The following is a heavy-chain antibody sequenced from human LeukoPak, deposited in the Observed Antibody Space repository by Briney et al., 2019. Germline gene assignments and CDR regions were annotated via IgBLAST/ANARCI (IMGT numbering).Heavy chain of an antibody. CDR1: GFTFRSYS. Sequence: PGGSLRLSCAASGFTFRSYSMHWVRQAPGKGLEWVSSINSRGNDKYYAESVKGRFTISRDNAKNSLYLQMNNLRVEDTAVYYCAREGSIVPHQDLDCWGQGSLVTVSS. D-gene: IGHD2-21*01. V-gene: IGHV3-21*01. CDR3: AREGSIVPHQDLDC. J-gene: IGHJ4*02. CDR2: INSRGNDK.